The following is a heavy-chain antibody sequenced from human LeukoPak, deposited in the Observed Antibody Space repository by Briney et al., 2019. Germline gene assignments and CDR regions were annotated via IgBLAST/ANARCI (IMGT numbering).Heavy chain of an antibody. CDR3: AKNGIVVVITSYFDY. CDR1: GFTFSTYA. Sequence: GRSLRLSCAASGFTFSTYAMTWVRQAPGKGLEWVSGISGSGSSTNYADSVKGRFTIARDNSKNTLYLQMNSLRAEDTAVYYCAKNGIVVVITSYFDYWGQGTLVTVSS. V-gene: IGHV3-23*01. CDR2: ISGSGSST. D-gene: IGHD3-22*01. J-gene: IGHJ4*02.